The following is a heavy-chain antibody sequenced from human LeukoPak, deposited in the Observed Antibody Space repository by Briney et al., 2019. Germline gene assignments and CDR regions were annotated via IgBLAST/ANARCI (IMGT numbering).Heavy chain of an antibody. J-gene: IGHJ6*02. D-gene: IGHD2-2*01. V-gene: IGHV4-59*01. Sequence: SETLSLTCTVSGGSLSSYYWSWIRQPPGKGLEWIGYIYYSGSTNYNPSLKSRVTISVDTSKNQFSLKLSSVTAADTAVYYCARVSGYCSSTSCYPYYYGMDVWGQGTTVTVSS. CDR3: ARVSGYCSSTSCYPYYYGMDV. CDR1: GGSLSSYY. CDR2: IYYSGST.